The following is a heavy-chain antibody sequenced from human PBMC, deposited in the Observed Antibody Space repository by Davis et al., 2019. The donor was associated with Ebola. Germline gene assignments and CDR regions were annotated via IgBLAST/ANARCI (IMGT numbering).Heavy chain of an antibody. CDR2: IYYSGST. Sequence: SETLSLTCTVSGGSISSYYWSWIRQPPGKGLEWIGYIYYSGSTNYNPSLKSRVTISVDTSKNQFSLKLSSVTAADTAVYYCARAGGDIDYWGQGTLVTVSS. CDR1: GGSISSYY. V-gene: IGHV4-59*12. J-gene: IGHJ4*02. CDR3: ARAGGDIDY. D-gene: IGHD5-12*01.